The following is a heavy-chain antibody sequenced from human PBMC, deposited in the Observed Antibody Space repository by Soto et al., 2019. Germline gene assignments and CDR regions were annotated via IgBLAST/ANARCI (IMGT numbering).Heavy chain of an antibody. CDR3: ASPGYSYGSLYYYYGMDV. V-gene: IGHV4-39*01. CDR1: GGSISSSSYY. Sequence: QLQLQESGPGLVKPSETLSLTCTVSGGSISSSSYYWGWIRQPPGKGLEWIGSIYYSGSTYYNPSLKSRVTISVDTSKNQFSLKLSSVTAADTALYYCASPGYSYGSLYYYYGMDVWGQGTKSPS. D-gene: IGHD5-18*01. CDR2: IYYSGST. J-gene: IGHJ6*02.